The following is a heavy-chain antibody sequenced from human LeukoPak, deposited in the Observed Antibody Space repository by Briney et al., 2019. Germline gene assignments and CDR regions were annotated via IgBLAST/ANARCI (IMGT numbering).Heavy chain of an antibody. V-gene: IGHV4-39*07. Sequence: PSETLSLTCTVSGGSISSSSYYWGWFRQPPGKGLGWIGSIYYSGSTYYNPSLKSRVTISVDTSKNQFSLKLSSVTAADTAVYYCARVRFEYSSSFFDYWGQGTLVTVSS. CDR2: IYYSGST. CDR3: ARVRFEYSSSFFDY. J-gene: IGHJ4*02. CDR1: GGSISSSSYY. D-gene: IGHD6-6*01.